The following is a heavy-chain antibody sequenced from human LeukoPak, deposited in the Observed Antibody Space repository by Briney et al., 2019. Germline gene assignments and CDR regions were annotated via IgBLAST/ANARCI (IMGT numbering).Heavy chain of an antibody. V-gene: IGHV3-74*01. CDR2: ISSDESIT. D-gene: IGHD6-19*01. CDR1: GFTFSNYW. J-gene: IGHJ4*02. Sequence: PGGSLRLSCAASGFTFSNYWMHWDRQAPGKGLVWVSRISSDESITSYADSVKGRFTISRDNAKNTLFLQMNGLRAEDTAVYYCARVSLSSGCLSNWGQGTLVTVSS. CDR3: ARVSLSSGCLSN.